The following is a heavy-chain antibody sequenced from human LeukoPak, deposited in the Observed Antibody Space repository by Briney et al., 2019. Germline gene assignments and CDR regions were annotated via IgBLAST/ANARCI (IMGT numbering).Heavy chain of an antibody. Sequence: GGSLRLSCAASGFTISSSGMTSVRQAPGKGLEWVSSLSDNGVNTYYADSVKGRFTISRDNSKNTLYLQMNSLRVEDTAVYYCTKDRYSSRWYAYFDYWGQGTLVTVSS. CDR2: LSDNGVNT. V-gene: IGHV3-23*01. CDR1: GFTISSSG. CDR3: TKDRYSSRWYAYFDY. J-gene: IGHJ4*02. D-gene: IGHD6-13*01.